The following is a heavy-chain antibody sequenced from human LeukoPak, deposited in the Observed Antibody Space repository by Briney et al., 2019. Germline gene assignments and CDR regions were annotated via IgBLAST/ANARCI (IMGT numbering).Heavy chain of an antibody. V-gene: IGHV4-34*01. CDR1: GGSFSGYY. Sequence: PSETLSLTCAVYGGSFSGYYWSWIRRPPGKGLEWIGEINHSGSTNYNPSLKSRVTISVDTSKNQFSLKLSSVTAADTAVYYCASCGSGSHDQNYWGQGTLVTVSS. D-gene: IGHD3-10*01. CDR3: ASCGSGSHDQNY. CDR2: INHSGST. J-gene: IGHJ4*02.